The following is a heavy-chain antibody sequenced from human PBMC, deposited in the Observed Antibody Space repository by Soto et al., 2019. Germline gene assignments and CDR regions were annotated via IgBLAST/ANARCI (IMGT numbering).Heavy chain of an antibody. Sequence: QVQLVESGGGVVQPGRSLRLSCAASGFTFSSYAMHWVRQAPGKGLEWVAVISYDGSNKYYADSVKGRFTISRDNSKNTLYLQTNSLRADDRAVYYCARGGAYYQSIYGMDVWGQGTTVTVSS. CDR1: GFTFSSYA. D-gene: IGHD1-26*01. J-gene: IGHJ6*02. CDR3: ARGGAYYQSIYGMDV. V-gene: IGHV3-30-3*01. CDR2: ISYDGSNK.